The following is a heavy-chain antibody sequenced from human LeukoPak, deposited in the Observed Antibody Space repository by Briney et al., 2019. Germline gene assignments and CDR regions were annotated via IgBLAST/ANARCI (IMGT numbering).Heavy chain of an antibody. CDR1: GYTFTSHG. D-gene: IGHD4-23*01. Sequence: ASVKVSCKASGYTFTSHGISWVRQAPGQGLEWMGWISAYNGNTNYAQKLQGRVTMTTDTSTSTAYMELRSLRSDDTAVYYCARGIDYGGNSELGYWGQGTLVTVSS. V-gene: IGHV1-18*01. J-gene: IGHJ4*02. CDR3: ARGIDYGGNSELGY. CDR2: ISAYNGNT.